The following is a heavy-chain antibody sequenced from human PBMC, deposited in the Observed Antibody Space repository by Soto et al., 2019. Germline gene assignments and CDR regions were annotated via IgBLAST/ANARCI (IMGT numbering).Heavy chain of an antibody. D-gene: IGHD2-8*01. CDR1: GGSFSGYY. V-gene: IGHV4-34*01. CDR3: ARLSTNGYYFDY. Sequence: QVQLQQWGAGLLKPSETLSLTCAVYGGSFSGYYWSWIRQPPGKGLEWIGEINHSGSTNYNPSLKSRVTISVDTSKNQFSLKLSSVTAADTAVYYCARLSTNGYYFDYWGQGTLVTVSS. CDR2: INHSGST. J-gene: IGHJ4*02.